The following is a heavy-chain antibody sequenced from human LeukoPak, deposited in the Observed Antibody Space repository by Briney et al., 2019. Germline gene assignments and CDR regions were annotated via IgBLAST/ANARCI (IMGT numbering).Heavy chain of an antibody. CDR2: IDPSDSYT. D-gene: IGHD6-13*01. V-gene: IGHV5-10-1*01. J-gene: IGHJ4*02. CDR3: VRQGTHIAAAGIDY. Sequence: KLGESLKISSKCSGYIFTNYWISWVRQMPGKGLEWMGRIDPSDSYTSYSPSFQGHVTISADTSIDTAYLQWSSLKASATAMYYCVRQGTHIAAAGIDYWGQGTLVTVSS. CDR1: GYIFTNYW.